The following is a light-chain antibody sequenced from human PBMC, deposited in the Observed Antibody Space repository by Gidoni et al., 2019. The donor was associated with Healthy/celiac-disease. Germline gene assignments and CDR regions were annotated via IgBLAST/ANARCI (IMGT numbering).Light chain of an antibody. CDR3: GTWYSSLSAGV. CDR1: SSNVGNNS. J-gene: IGLJ3*02. Sequence: SVLTQPPSVSAAPGQQVPLSCSGSSSNVGNNSVSWYQQLPGTAPKLLIYDNNKRPSGIPHRFSCSKSGTSATLCITGLQTGDEADYYCGTWYSSLSAGVFGGGTKLTVL. V-gene: IGLV1-51*01. CDR2: DNN.